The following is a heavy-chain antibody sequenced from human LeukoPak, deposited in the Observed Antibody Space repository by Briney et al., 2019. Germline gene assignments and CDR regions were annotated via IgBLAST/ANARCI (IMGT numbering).Heavy chain of an antibody. V-gene: IGHV3-43D*03. CDR2: ISWDGGST. D-gene: IGHD2-2*02. Sequence: GGSLRLSCAASGSTFDDYAMHWVRQAPGKGLEWVSLISWDGGSTYYADSVKGRFTISRDNSKNSLYLQMNSLRAEDTALYYCAKSHCSSTSCYMGGYFDYWGQGTLVTVSS. CDR3: AKSHCSSTSCYMGGYFDY. CDR1: GSTFDDYA. J-gene: IGHJ4*02.